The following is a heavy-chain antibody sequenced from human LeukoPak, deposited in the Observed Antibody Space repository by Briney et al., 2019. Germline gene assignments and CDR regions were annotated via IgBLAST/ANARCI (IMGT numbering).Heavy chain of an antibody. J-gene: IGHJ4*02. V-gene: IGHV3-11*01. CDR3: ARVMVVVTTNDY. CDR2: ISSSGSTI. Sequence: GGSLRLSCAASGFTFSDYYLSWIRQAPGKGLEWVSYISSSGSTIYYTDSVKGRFTISRDNAKNSPYLQMNSLRAEDTAVYYCARVMVVVTTNDYWGQGTLVTVSS. CDR1: GFTFSDYY. D-gene: IGHD2-21*02.